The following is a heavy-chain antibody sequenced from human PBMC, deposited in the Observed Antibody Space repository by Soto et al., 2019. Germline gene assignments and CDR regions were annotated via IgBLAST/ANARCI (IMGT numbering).Heavy chain of an antibody. D-gene: IGHD6-19*01. CDR3: AKASHGGLLFPAVPFDY. V-gene: IGHV3-23*01. J-gene: IGHJ4*02. CDR1: GFTFSSYA. CDR2: ISGSGGST. Sequence: HPGGSLRLSCAASGFTFSSYAMSWVRQAPGKGLEWVSAISGSGGSTYYADSVKGRFTISRDNSKNTLYLQMNSLRAEDTAAYYCAKASHGGLLFPAVPFDYWGQGTLVTVSS.